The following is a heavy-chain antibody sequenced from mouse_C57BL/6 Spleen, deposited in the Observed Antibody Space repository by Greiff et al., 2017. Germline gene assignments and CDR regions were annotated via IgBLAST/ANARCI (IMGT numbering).Heavy chain of an antibody. J-gene: IGHJ2*01. CDR1: GYTFTSYW. D-gene: IGHD2-4*01. CDR3: SSYDYDVGYFDY. Sequence: VQLKQPGAELVKPGASVKMSCKASGYTFTSYWITWVKQRPGQGLEWIGDIYPGSGSTNYNEKFKSKATLTVDTSSSTAYMQLSSLTSEDSAVYYCSSYDYDVGYFDYWGQGTTLTVSS. CDR2: IYPGSGST. V-gene: IGHV1-55*01.